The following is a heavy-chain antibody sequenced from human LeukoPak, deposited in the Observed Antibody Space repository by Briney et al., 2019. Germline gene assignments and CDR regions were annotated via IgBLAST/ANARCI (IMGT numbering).Heavy chain of an antibody. Sequence: GGSLRLSCVASSFTFCDYWMHWVRQAPGKGLVWVPRINSDGSSTNYADSVKGRFTISRDNAKNTLYLQMNSLGAEDTAVYYCARFNYDSKYYDYWGQGTLVTVSS. D-gene: IGHD3-16*01. CDR3: ARFNYDSKYYDY. V-gene: IGHV3-74*01. J-gene: IGHJ4*02. CDR2: INSDGSST. CDR1: SFTFCDYW.